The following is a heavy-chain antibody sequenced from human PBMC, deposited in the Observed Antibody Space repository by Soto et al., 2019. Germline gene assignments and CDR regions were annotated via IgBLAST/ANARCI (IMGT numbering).Heavy chain of an antibody. Sequence: QLQLQESGPGLVRPSETLSLTCTVSDGSVSSSSHYWGWIRQPPGKGLAWLGRIYYSGSTYYNLSLKSRVTMSVDSSKNQFSLKLSSVTAADTAVYFCASGSVLVVEDAIRGDYYGMDVWGQGTTVTAS. D-gene: IGHD2-2*01. J-gene: IGHJ6*02. V-gene: IGHV4-39*01. CDR3: ASGSVLVVEDAIRGDYYGMDV. CDR2: IYYSGST. CDR1: DGSVSSSSHY.